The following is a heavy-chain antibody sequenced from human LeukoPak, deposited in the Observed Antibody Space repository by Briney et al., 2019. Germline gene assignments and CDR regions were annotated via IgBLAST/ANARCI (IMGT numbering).Heavy chain of an antibody. J-gene: IGHJ5*02. CDR2: IYTSGST. CDR3: ARGLMWEPRRFDP. D-gene: IGHD1-26*01. CDR1: GGSFSGYY. V-gene: IGHV4-59*10. Sequence: SETLSLTCAVYGGSFSGYYWSWIRQPAGKGLEWIGRIYTSGSTNYNPSLKSRVTMSVDTSKNQFSLKLSSVTAADTAVYYCARGLMWEPRRFDPWGQGTLVTVSS.